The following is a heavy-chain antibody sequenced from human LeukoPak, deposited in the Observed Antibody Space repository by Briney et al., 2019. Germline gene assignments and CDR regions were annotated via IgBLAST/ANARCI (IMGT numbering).Heavy chain of an antibody. D-gene: IGHD5-12*01. J-gene: IGHJ6*03. Sequence: GASVKVSCKASGGTFSSYAISWVRQAPGQGLEWMGGIIPIFGTANYAQKFQGRVTITADESTSTAYMELSSLRSEDTAVYYCAKVDSYYYYMDVWGKGTTVTIS. V-gene: IGHV1-69*13. CDR1: GGTFSSYA. CDR2: IIPIFGTA. CDR3: AKVDSYYYYMDV.